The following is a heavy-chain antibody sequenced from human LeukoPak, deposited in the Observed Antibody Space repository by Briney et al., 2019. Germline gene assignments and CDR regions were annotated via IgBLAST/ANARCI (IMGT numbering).Heavy chain of an antibody. V-gene: IGHV3-7*01. J-gene: IGHJ6*03. CDR1: GFTFSNYC. CDR2: INQGRSNN. D-gene: IGHD2-8*01. CDR3: AKDRCSNGIGCLYYYMDV. Sequence: GGSLRLSCAASGFTFSNYCMSWVRQAPGNGLEWVSNINQGRSNNYYVDSVKVRFTISRDNSKNSLYLQMNSLRAEDTAVYYCAKDRCSNGIGCLYYYMDVWGKGTMVTISS.